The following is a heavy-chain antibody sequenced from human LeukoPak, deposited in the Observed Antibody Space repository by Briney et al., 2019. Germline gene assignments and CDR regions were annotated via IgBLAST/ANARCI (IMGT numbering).Heavy chain of an antibody. CDR3: ARDLNWGASDY. CDR1: GFTFSSHW. V-gene: IGHV3-74*01. D-gene: IGHD7-27*01. Sequence: GGSLRLSCAASGFTFSSHWVYWVRQAPGKGLVWVSRINGDGSSIAYADSVKGRFAISRDNTKNTLYLQMNSLRAEDTAVYYCARDLNWGASDYWGQGTLVTVSS. CDR2: INGDGSSI. J-gene: IGHJ4*02.